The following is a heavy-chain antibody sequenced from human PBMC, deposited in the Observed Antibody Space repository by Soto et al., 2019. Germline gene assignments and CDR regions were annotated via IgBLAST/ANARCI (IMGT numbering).Heavy chain of an antibody. J-gene: IGHJ4*02. CDR1: GGSISSGDYY. D-gene: IGHD3-22*01. Sequence: QVQLQESGPGLVKPSQTLSLTCTVSGGSISSGDYYWSWIRQPPGKGLEWIGYIYYSGSTYYNPALKSRVTLSVDTSKPPFSLKLSSVTAAGTAVYFCAVGSYYYGGSGYYHYWGQGTLVTVSS. V-gene: IGHV4-30-4*01. CDR3: AVGSYYYGGSGYYHY. CDR2: IYYSGST.